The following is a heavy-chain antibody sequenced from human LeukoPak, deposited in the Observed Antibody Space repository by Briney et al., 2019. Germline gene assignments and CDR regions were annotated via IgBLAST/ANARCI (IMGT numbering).Heavy chain of an antibody. J-gene: IGHJ4*02. CDR1: GFTFSSYA. Sequence: PGGSLRLSCAASGFTFSSYAMSWVRQAPGKGLEWVSTISGSGGSTYYADSVKGRFTISRDNSENTLYLQMHSLRPGDTAVYYCVREDTPATANYWGQGTLVTISS. V-gene: IGHV3-23*01. CDR3: VREDTPATANY. D-gene: IGHD2-21*02. CDR2: ISGSGGST.